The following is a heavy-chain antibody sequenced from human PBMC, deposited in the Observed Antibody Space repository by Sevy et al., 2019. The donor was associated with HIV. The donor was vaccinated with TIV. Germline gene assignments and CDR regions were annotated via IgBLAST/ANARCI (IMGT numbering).Heavy chain of an antibody. CDR2: IGTAGDT. CDR1: GFTFGDYD. CDR3: ARGENDDEFFHY. D-gene: IGHD1-26*01. Sequence: GGSLRLSCAASGFTFGDYDMHWVRQGTGKSLEWVSSIGTAGDTYYAASVKGRFTVSRDNSRNILSLEMSSLTRDDTAVYYCARGENDDEFFHYWGQGTLVTVSS. J-gene: IGHJ1*01. V-gene: IGHV3-13*04.